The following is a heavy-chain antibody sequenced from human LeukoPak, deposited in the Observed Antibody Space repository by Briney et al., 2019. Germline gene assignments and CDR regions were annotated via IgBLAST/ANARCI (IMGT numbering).Heavy chain of an antibody. CDR2: ISHDGNSK. CDR1: GFTFSTYG. D-gene: IGHD6-13*01. Sequence: GRSLRLSCAASGFTFSTYGMHWVRQAPGKGLEWVAVISHDGNSKYYADSVQGRFTISRDNSKNTLYLQMNSLRTGDTAVYYCAKCNNWTWYSTRGVYYYYGMDVWGQGTTVTVSS. V-gene: IGHV3-30*18. J-gene: IGHJ6*02. CDR3: AKCNNWTWYSTRGVYYYYGMDV.